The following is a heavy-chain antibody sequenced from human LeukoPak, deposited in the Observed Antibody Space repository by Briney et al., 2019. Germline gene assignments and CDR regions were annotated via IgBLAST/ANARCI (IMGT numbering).Heavy chain of an antibody. CDR1: GGSFSGYY. J-gene: IGHJ4*02. Sequence: SETLSLTCAVYGGSFSGYYWSWIRQPPGKGLEWIGEINHSGSTNYNPSLKSRVTISVDTSKNQFSLKLSSVTAADTAVYYCAREGGGSYYVYWGQGTLVTVSS. CDR2: INHSGST. CDR3: AREGGGSYYVY. D-gene: IGHD1-26*01. V-gene: IGHV4-34*01.